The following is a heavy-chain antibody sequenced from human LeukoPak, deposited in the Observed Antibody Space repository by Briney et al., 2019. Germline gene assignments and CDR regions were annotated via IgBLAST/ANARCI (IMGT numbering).Heavy chain of an antibody. CDR2: IKEDGTEK. CDR3: AAVVSPGVVAGMTHDY. Sequence: GGSLRLSCVASGFTFSSSWMSWVRQAPGKVLEWVAIIKEDGTEKYYVDSVKGRFTISRDNAKNSLFLQMNSLRAEDTAVYYCAAVVSPGVVAGMTHDYWGQGTLVTVSS. V-gene: IGHV3-7*02. J-gene: IGHJ4*02. D-gene: IGHD2-15*01. CDR1: GFTFSSSW.